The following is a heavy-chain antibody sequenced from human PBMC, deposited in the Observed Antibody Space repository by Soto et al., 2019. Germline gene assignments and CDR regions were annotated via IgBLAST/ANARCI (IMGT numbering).Heavy chain of an antibody. CDR2: ISGSGGST. V-gene: IGHV3-23*01. CDR1: GFTFSSYA. J-gene: IGHJ5*02. CDR3: AKDRDIVVVVAANWFEP. Sequence: GGSLRLSCAASGFTFSSYAMSWVRQAPGKGLEWVSAISGSGGSTYYADSVKGRFTISRDNSKNTLYLQMNSLRAEDTAVYYCAKDRDIVVVVAANWFEPWGQGTLVTVSS. D-gene: IGHD2-15*01.